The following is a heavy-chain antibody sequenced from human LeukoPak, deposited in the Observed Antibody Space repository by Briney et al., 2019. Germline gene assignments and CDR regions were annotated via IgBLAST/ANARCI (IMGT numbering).Heavy chain of an antibody. CDR3: AGAPTTTVTTYFDY. CDR1: GFTFSSYS. Sequence: GGSLRLSCAASGFTFSSYSMNWVRQAPGKGLEWVSSISSSSSYIYYADSVKGRFTISRDNAKNSLYLQMNSLRAEDTAVYYCAGAPTTTVTTYFDYWGQGTLVTVSS. D-gene: IGHD4-17*01. CDR2: ISSSSSYI. J-gene: IGHJ4*02. V-gene: IGHV3-21*01.